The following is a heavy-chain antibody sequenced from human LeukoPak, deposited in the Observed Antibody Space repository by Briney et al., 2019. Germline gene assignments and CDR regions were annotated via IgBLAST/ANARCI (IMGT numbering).Heavy chain of an antibody. D-gene: IGHD3-10*01. Sequence: PGGSLRLSCAASGFTFSSYEMNWVRQAPGKGLEWVSYISSCGSTIYYADSVKGRFTISRDNAKNSLYLQMNSLRAEDTAVYYCASQGPAEVRGVIFDYWGQGTLVTVSS. CDR2: ISSCGSTI. J-gene: IGHJ4*02. CDR3: ASQGPAEVRGVIFDY. V-gene: IGHV3-48*03. CDR1: GFTFSSYE.